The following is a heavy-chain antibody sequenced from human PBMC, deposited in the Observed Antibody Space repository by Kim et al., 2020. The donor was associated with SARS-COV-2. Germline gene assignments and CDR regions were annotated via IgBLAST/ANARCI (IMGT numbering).Heavy chain of an antibody. D-gene: IGHD2-21*01. V-gene: IGHV4-59*08. CDR2: IYYSGST. CDR3: ARQRIGDCGGDCYTGSYYYYYMDV. Sequence: SETLSLTCTVPGGSISSYYWSWIRQPPGKGLEWIGYIYYSGSTNYNPSLKSRVTISVDTSKNQFSLKLSSVTAADTAVYYCARQRIGDCGGDCYTGSYYYYYMDVWGKGTTVTVSS. J-gene: IGHJ6*03. CDR1: GGSISSYY.